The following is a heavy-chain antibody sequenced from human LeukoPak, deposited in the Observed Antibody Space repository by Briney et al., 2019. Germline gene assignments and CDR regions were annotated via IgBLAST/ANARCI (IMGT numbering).Heavy chain of an antibody. Sequence: GASVTVSCKGSVYTFTDYYIHWVRQAPGQGLEWMGLINPNSGDTIYAEKFQDRVTMTRDTSISTAYMELSRLRSDDTAVYYCASVSNDSSGYNWGQGTLVTVSS. CDR3: ASVSNDSSGYN. J-gene: IGHJ4*02. CDR2: INPNSGDT. CDR1: VYTFTDYY. D-gene: IGHD3-22*01. V-gene: IGHV1-2*06.